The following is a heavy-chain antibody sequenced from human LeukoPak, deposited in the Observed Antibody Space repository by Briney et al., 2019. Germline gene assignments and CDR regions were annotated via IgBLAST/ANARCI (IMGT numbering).Heavy chain of an antibody. CDR3: ARVFGAGYSDY. CDR2: IKQEGSEK. V-gene: IGHV3-7*01. CDR1: AFTFSSYW. J-gene: IGHJ4*02. D-gene: IGHD4/OR15-4a*01. Sequence: GGSLRLSCAASAFTFSSYWMRWVRQAPGKGLEWVASIKQEGSEKYYVDSGKGRVTIARDNAKNSLYLQMNSLRAEDTAVYYCARVFGAGYSDYWGQGTRVTVAS.